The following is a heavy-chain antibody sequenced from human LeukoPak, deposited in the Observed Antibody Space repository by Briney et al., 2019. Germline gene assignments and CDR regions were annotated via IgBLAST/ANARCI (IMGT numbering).Heavy chain of an antibody. CDR1: GFTFSSYA. Sequence: GGSLRLSCAASGFTFSSYAMHWVRQAPGRGLEWVANIYQDGGVKYYVGSVEGRFTISRDNAKNSLYLQMNSLRAEDTAVYYCARDSSGYYDFWGQGTLVTVSS. J-gene: IGHJ4*02. CDR3: ARDSSGYYDF. V-gene: IGHV3-7*01. D-gene: IGHD3-22*01. CDR2: IYQDGGVK.